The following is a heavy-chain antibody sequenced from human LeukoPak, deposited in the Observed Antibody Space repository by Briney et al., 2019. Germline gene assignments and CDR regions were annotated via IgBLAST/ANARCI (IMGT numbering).Heavy chain of an antibody. Sequence: GGSLRLSCAASGFTFSSYAMSWVRQAPGKGLEWVAVISDDGNKKYYADSVKGRFTISRDNSKNTVYLQMNSLRAEDTAMYYCAKDSRNYYFDYWGQGTLVIVSS. CDR2: ISDDGNKK. J-gene: IGHJ4*02. V-gene: IGHV3-30*18. CDR3: AKDSRNYYFDY. CDR1: GFTFSSYA.